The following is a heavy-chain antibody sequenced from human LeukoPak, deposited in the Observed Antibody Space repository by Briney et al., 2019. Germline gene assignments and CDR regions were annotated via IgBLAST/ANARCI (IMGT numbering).Heavy chain of an antibody. CDR2: IDSSGGYM. Sequence: GGSLRLSCEASGFTFNTYSMNWARQAPGKGLEWVSSIDSSGGYMFYADSVKGRFTISRDNAKNSLYLQMNSLRAEDTAVYYCARDLAAYKDYYYYYYMDVWGKGTTVTISS. J-gene: IGHJ6*03. D-gene: IGHD6-13*01. CDR1: GFTFNTYS. V-gene: IGHV3-21*04. CDR3: ARDLAAYKDYYYYYYMDV.